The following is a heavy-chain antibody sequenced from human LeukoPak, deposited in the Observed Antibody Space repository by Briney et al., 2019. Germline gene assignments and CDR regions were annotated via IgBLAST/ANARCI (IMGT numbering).Heavy chain of an antibody. Sequence: PSETLSLTCTVSGGSISNYYWGWIRQPPGKGLEWIGYIYYTGSTNYNPSLKSRVTISLDTSKGQFSLKLSSVTAADTAVYYCVREYCSGGSCSGLNWFDPWGQGTLVTVSS. D-gene: IGHD2-15*01. CDR2: IYYTGST. CDR3: VREYCSGGSCSGLNWFDP. J-gene: IGHJ5*02. CDR1: GGSISNYY. V-gene: IGHV4-59*01.